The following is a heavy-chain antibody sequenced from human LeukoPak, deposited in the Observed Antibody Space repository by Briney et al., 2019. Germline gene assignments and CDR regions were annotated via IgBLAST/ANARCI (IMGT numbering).Heavy chain of an antibody. CDR3: AKSIPASFYYDSSGYCFDY. V-gene: IGHV3-23*01. CDR1: GFTFSNYA. Sequence: GGSLRLSCAASGFTFSNYAMSWVRQAPGKGLEWVSAISGSGTNTFYADSVKGRFTISRDNSKNTLYLQMNSLRAEDTAVYYCAKSIPASFYYDSSGYCFDYWGQGTLVTVSS. CDR2: ISGSGTNT. D-gene: IGHD3-22*01. J-gene: IGHJ4*02.